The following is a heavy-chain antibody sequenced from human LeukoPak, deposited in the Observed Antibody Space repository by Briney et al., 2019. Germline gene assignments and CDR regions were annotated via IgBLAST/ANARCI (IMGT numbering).Heavy chain of an antibody. Sequence: PGGSLRLSCAASGFTFSSHGMHWVRQAPGKGLEWVAYVLSDGSRKYYADSVKGRFTISRDDSMNTLFLQMNSLRPEDTALYYCAKDFNWGWDYWGQGTLVTVSS. V-gene: IGHV3-30*02. CDR1: GFTFSSHG. J-gene: IGHJ4*02. CDR3: AKDFNWGWDY. D-gene: IGHD7-27*01. CDR2: VLSDGSRK.